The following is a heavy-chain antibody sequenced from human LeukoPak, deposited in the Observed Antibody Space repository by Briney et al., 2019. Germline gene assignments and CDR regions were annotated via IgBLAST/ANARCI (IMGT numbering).Heavy chain of an antibody. CDR1: GYSFTSYW. D-gene: IGHD5-18*01. CDR3: ARHVGAYSYGLTRFDP. V-gene: IGHV5-51*01. J-gene: IGHJ5*02. CDR2: IYPGDSDT. Sequence: GESLKISCKGSGYSFTSYWIGWVLQMPGKSLEWRVVIYPGDSDTRYRPSFQGQVTISADKSISTAYLQWSSLKASDTGMYYCARHVGAYSYGLTRFDPWGQGTLVTVSS.